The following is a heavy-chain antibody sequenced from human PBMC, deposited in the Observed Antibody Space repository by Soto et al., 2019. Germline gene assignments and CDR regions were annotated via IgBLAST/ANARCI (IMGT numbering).Heavy chain of an antibody. J-gene: IGHJ4*02. CDR2: TGSGTGPG. CDR3: ARRDSGGFYRFFDS. V-gene: IGHV1-69*06. D-gene: IGHD2-15*01. Sequence: SVKVSCKASGGSLSTNPISWVRQAPGQGLEWMGGTGSGTGPGNHAQKFQGRLTVTADKSTSTVYMELTNLSSEDTAVYYCARRDSGGFYRFFDSWGQGTLVTVSS. CDR1: GGSLSTNP.